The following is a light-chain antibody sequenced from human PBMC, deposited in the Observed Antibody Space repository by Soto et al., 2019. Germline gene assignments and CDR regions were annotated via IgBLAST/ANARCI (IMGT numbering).Light chain of an antibody. V-gene: IGKV3-20*01. CDR2: LAS. CDR3: QQYGSSPWT. Sequence: EIVLTQSPGTLSLSPGERATLSCRASQSVTNNYLAWYQQKTGQTPRLIVYLASSRAPGIPDRFSGSGSGTHSTLTIRRVEPEDFAVYYFQQYGSSPWTFGQGTKVEIK. CDR1: QSVTNNY. J-gene: IGKJ1*01.